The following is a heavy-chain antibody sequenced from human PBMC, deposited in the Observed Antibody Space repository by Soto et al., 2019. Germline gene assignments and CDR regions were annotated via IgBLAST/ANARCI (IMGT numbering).Heavy chain of an antibody. J-gene: IGHJ4*02. CDR1: GGSFSGYY. CDR2: INHSGST. Sequence: SETLSLTXAVYGGSFSGYYWSWIRQPPGKGLEWIGEINHSGSTNYNPSLKSRVTISVDTSKNQFSLKLSSVTAADTAVYYCARRIAAVQFDYWGQGTLVTVSS. CDR3: ARRIAAVQFDY. V-gene: IGHV4-34*01. D-gene: IGHD6-13*01.